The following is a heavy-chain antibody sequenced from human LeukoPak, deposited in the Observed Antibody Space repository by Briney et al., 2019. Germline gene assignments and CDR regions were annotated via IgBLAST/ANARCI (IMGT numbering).Heavy chain of an antibody. CDR2: IYFGGST. V-gene: IGHV3-53*01. Sequence: GGALRLSCAASLFTLSSYYISWVRQAPGKGVEGVSVIYFGGSTYYADSVKGRCTVSRDNSKNTLYLQMNSLRAEDTAVYYCARVGAGSRYGYADYWGQGTLVTVSS. J-gene: IGHJ4*02. CDR1: LFTLSSYY. CDR3: ARVGAGSRYGYADY. D-gene: IGHD5-18*01.